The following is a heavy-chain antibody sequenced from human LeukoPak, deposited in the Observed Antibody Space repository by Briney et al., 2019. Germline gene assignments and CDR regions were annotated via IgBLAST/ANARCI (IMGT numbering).Heavy chain of an antibody. CDR2: IYYSGST. J-gene: IGHJ3*02. D-gene: IGHD4-23*01. Sequence: PSETLSLTCTVSGGSISSHYWNWIRQPPGKGLEWIGYIYYSGSTNYNPSPKSRVTISVDTSKNQFSLKLSSVTAADTAVYYCARETTVVTPGRSDVFDIWGPGTMVTVSS. V-gene: IGHV4-59*11. CDR3: ARETTVVTPGRSDVFDI. CDR1: GGSISSHY.